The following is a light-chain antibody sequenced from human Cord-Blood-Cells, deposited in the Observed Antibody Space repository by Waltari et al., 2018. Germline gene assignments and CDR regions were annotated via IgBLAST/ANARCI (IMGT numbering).Light chain of an antibody. CDR2: KAY. CDR3: LQYNSYSFYT. V-gene: IGKV1-5*03. CDR1: QSISSW. J-gene: IGKJ2*01. Sequence: DIQMTQSPSTLSASVGDRVTITCRASQSISSWLAWYQQKPGKAPKLLIYKAYSLESGVPSRFSGSGSGTEFTLTISSLQPDDFATYYCLQYNSYSFYTFGQGTKLEIK.